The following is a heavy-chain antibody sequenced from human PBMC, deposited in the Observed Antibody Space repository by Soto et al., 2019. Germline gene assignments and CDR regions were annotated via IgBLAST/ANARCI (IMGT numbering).Heavy chain of an antibody. CDR2: LSGTGGST. Sequence: DVQLLESGGGLVQPGGSLRLSCAASGFTFSSFAMSWVRQAPGKGLEWASSLSGTGGSTYYADSVKGRFTVSRDNSKKTVYLQMSSLRAEDTAVYYCAKGQFNFYYDSSGYYWGFDYWGQGALVTVSS. V-gene: IGHV3-23*01. D-gene: IGHD3-22*01. CDR1: GFTFSSFA. CDR3: AKGQFNFYYDSSGYYWGFDY. J-gene: IGHJ4*02.